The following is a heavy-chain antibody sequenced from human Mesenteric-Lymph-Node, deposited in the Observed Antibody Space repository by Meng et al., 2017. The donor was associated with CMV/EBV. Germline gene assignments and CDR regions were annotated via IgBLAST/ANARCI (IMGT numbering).Heavy chain of an antibody. D-gene: IGHD6-19*01. V-gene: IGHV3-11*04. CDR1: GFTFSDYY. CDR2: ISSSGSTI. Sequence: GGSLRLSCAASGFTFSDYYMSWIRQAPGKGLEWVSYISSSGSTIYYADSVKGRFTISRDNAKNSLYLQMNSLRAEDTAVYYCARAPFSSGWEYYYYYYGMDVWGQGTTVTVSS. J-gene: IGHJ6*02. CDR3: ARAPFSSGWEYYYYYYGMDV.